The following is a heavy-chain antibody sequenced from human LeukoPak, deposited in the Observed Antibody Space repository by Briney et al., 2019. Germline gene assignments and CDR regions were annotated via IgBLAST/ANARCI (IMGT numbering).Heavy chain of an antibody. V-gene: IGHV4-34*01. CDR1: GGSFSGYY. CDR3: ASESVHNY. J-gene: IGHJ4*02. D-gene: IGHD2-21*01. CDR2: INHSGST. Sequence: NSSETLSLTCVVYGGSFSGYYWSWIRQPPGKGLEWIGEINHSGSTNYNPSLKSRVTISVDTSKNQFSLKLSSVTAADTAVYYCASESVHNYWGQGTLVTVSS.